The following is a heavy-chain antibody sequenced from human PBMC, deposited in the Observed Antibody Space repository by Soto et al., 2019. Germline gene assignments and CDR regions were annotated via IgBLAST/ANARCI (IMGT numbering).Heavy chain of an antibody. J-gene: IGHJ3*02. Sequence: VKVSCKASGGTFSSYAISWVRQAPGQGLEWMGGIIPIFGTANYAQKFQGRVTITADESTSTAYMELSSLRSEDTAVYYCARGYSYGISDAFDIWGQGTMVTVSS. D-gene: IGHD5-18*01. CDR3: ARGYSYGISDAFDI. CDR1: GGTFSSYA. V-gene: IGHV1-69*13. CDR2: IIPIFGTA.